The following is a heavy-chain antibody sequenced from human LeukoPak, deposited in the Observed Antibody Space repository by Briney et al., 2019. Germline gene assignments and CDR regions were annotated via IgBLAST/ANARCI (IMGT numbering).Heavy chain of an antibody. D-gene: IGHD3-3*01. CDR1: GGSISSNY. CDR3: ARAAMFGLVITRAFDT. J-gene: IGHJ3*02. CDR2: IYYSGGT. V-gene: IGHV4-59*01. Sequence: SETLSLTCSVSGGSISSNYWSWIRQAPGKGMEWIGFIYYSGGTDYNPSLKSRVAISIDPSRTQFSLKLTAVTAADTAVYFCARAAMFGLVITRAFDTWGQGTTVTVSS.